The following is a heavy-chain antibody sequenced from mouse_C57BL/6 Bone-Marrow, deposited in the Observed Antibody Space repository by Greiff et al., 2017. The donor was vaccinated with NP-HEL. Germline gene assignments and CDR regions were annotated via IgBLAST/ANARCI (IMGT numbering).Heavy chain of an antibody. CDR2: IYPRSGNT. CDR3: ARSGNYVWYFDY. CDR1: GYTFTSYG. Sequence: QVQLQQSGAELARPGASVTLSCKASGYTFTSYGLSWVKQRTGQGLEWIGEIYPRSGNTYYNEKFKGKATLTADKSSSTAYMELSSLTSEDSAVYFCARSGNYVWYFDYWGQGTTLTVSS. V-gene: IGHV1-81*01. D-gene: IGHD2-1*01. J-gene: IGHJ2*01.